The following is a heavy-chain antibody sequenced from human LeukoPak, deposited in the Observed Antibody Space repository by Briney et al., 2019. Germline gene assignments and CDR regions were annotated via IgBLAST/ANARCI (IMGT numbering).Heavy chain of an antibody. V-gene: IGHV3-30*02. CDR2: IRHDGSNK. J-gene: IGHJ6*02. D-gene: IGHD3-10*01. CDR3: AKVTNYGSGSYQVLYYYGMDV. Sequence: PGGSLRLSCAASGFTFRSYGMHWVRQAPGKGLEWVAFIRHDGSNKYYADSVKGRFTISRDNSKNTLYLQMNSLKAEDTAVYYCAKVTNYGSGSYQVLYYYGMDVWGQGTTVTVSS. CDR1: GFTFRSYG.